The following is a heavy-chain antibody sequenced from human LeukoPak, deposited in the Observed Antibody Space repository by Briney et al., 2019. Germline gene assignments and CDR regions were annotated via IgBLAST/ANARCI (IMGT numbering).Heavy chain of an antibody. CDR1: GFTFSSYA. D-gene: IGHD3-9*01. CDR3: AKRDFDDYFDS. V-gene: IGHV3-23*01. CDR2: ISGSGGST. J-gene: IGHJ4*02. Sequence: PGGSLRLSCAASGFTFSSYAMSWVRQAPGKGLEWVSGISGSGGSTYYAESVKGRFTISRDNSKNTLYLQVNSLRAEDTALYYCAKRDFDDYFDSWGQGTLVTVSS.